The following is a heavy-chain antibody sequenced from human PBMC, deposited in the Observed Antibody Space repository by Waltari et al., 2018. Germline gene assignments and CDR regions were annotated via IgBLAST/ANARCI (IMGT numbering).Heavy chain of an antibody. V-gene: IGHV1-69*12. CDR1: GDTSSSYA. J-gene: IGHJ4*02. CDR3: ASPPYYYDSSGYYYY. CDR2: IIPIFGTA. Sequence: QLQLVQSGAEVKKTGSSVKVACKASGDTSSSYAIRWVRQATGQELEWMGGIIPIFGTANYAQKFQGRVTITADESTSTAYMELSSLRSEDTAVYYCASPPYYYDSSGYYYYWGQGTLVTVSS. D-gene: IGHD3-22*01.